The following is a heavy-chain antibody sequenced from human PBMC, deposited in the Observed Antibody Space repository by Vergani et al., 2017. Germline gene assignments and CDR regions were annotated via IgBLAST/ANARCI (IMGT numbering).Heavy chain of an antibody. CDR2: INHSGST. CDR3: ARGRLRLGELSAFDY. J-gene: IGHJ4*02. D-gene: IGHD3-16*02. CDR1: GGSFSGYY. V-gene: IGHV4-34*01. Sequence: QVQLQQWGAGLLKPSETLSLTCAVYGGSFSGYYWSWIRQPPGKGLEWIGEINHSGSTNYNPSLKSRVTISVDTSKYQFSLKLSSVTAADTAVYYCARGRLRLGELSAFDYWGQGTLVTVSS.